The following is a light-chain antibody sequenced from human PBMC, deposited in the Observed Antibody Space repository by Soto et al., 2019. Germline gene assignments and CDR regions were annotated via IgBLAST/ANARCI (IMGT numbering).Light chain of an antibody. CDR1: QSVTTN. CDR2: GAS. J-gene: IGKJ1*01. CDR3: QQYNNWPPWT. Sequence: EVVMTQSPATLAVSPGERCTLSCRSSQSVTTNMAWYQQKPGQAPRLLIYGASTRATGIPARFSGSGSGTDFTLTISSLQSEDFAVYYCQQYNNWPPWTFGQGTKVDIK. V-gene: IGKV3-15*01.